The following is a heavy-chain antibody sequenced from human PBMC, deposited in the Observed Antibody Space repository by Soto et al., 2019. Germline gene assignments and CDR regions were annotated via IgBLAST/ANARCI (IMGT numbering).Heavy chain of an antibody. Sequence: PGGSLRLSCEVSGFIFSEYEFNWVRQAPGKGLEWVSYIGKNGRDRFDADSVKGRFTISRDDDKSTLYLEMNSLRAEDTAVYYCARDSDCHSTSCFFPPHVWGQGTTVTVSS. CDR3: ARDSDCHSTSCFFPPHV. CDR1: GFIFSEYE. D-gene: IGHD2-2*01. J-gene: IGHJ6*02. V-gene: IGHV3-48*03. CDR2: IGKNGRDR.